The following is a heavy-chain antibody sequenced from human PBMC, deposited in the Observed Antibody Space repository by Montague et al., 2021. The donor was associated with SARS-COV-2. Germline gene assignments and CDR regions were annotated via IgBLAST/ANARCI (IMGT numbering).Heavy chain of an antibody. CDR3: ARARYSSMDYFDY. V-gene: IGHV3-21*01. CDR1: GFTFSSYS. Sequence: SLRLSCAASGFTFSSYSMNRVRQAPGKGLEWVSSISSSSSYIYYADSVKCRFTISRDNAKNSLYLQMNSLRAEDTAVYYCARARYSSMDYFDYWGQGTLVTVSS. J-gene: IGHJ4*02. D-gene: IGHD6-19*01. CDR2: ISSSSSYI.